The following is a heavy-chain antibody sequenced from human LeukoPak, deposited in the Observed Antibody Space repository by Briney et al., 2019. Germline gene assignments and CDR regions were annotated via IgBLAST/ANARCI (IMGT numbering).Heavy chain of an antibody. CDR3: ASYAREDSSGYYAGFDY. Sequence: PGGSLRLSCAASGFTFSSYAMHWVRQAPGKGLEWVAVISYDGSNKYYADSVKGRFTISRDNSKNTLYLQMNSLRAEDTAVYYCASYAREDSSGYYAGFDYWGQGTLVTVSS. CDR1: GFTFSSYA. D-gene: IGHD3-22*01. CDR2: ISYDGSNK. V-gene: IGHV3-30-3*01. J-gene: IGHJ4*02.